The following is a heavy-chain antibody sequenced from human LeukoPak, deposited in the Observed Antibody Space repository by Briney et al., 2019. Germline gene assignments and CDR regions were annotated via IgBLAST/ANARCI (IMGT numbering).Heavy chain of an antibody. Sequence: QTGGSLRLSCAASGFTVSSNYMSWVRQAPGKGLEWVSVIYSGGSTYYADSVKGRFTISRDNAKNSLYLQMNSLRAEDTAVYYCARDRGKREYYFDYWGQGTLVTVSS. D-gene: IGHD3-10*01. CDR2: IYSGGST. J-gene: IGHJ4*02. CDR3: ARDRGKREYYFDY. V-gene: IGHV3-66*01. CDR1: GFTVSSNY.